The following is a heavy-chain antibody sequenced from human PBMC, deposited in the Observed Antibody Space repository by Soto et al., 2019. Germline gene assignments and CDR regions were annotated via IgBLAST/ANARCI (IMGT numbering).Heavy chain of an antibody. CDR2: ISYSGST. CDR1: GASVSSGNYY. CDR3: ARGSGSYYAY. D-gene: IGHD1-26*01. Sequence: QVQLQESGPGLVKPSETLSLTCTVSGASVSSGNYYWSWIRQPPGKGLECIGYISYSGSTNYNPSLKSRVTITTDTSKNQFSLKLSSVTAADTAVYYCARGSGSYYAYWGQGTLVTVSS. V-gene: IGHV4-61*01. J-gene: IGHJ4*02.